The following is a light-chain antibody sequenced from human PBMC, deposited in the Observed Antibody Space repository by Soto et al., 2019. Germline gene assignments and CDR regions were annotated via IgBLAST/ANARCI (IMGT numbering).Light chain of an antibody. V-gene: IGKV3-20*01. Sequence: VLTQSPGTVSLSPGESATLSCRASQSVRSNLAWYQQKPGQAPRLLIYGASSRATGIPDRFSGSGSGTDLTITISRLEPEDFEVXXXXXXXXSXXTFGQGTRLEI. CDR1: QSVRSN. CDR3: XXXXXSXXT. J-gene: IGKJ5*01. CDR2: GAS.